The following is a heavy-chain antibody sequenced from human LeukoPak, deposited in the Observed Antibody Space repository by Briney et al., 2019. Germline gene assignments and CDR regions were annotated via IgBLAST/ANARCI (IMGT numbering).Heavy chain of an antibody. J-gene: IGHJ3*01. D-gene: IGHD3-3*01. CDR3: ARVRTPFGVVASPDALDV. CDR2: IPPDNFNT. V-gene: IGHV1-18*01. CDR1: VYTFTSYP. Sequence: ASVKVSCKASVYTFTSYPPTGVRQPPEVGFKGGGGIPPDNFNTNYAQKFQGRVTLTKETSTNTAYMEMRSLMSDDTAVYYCARVRTPFGVVASPDALDVWGQGTAVTVSS.